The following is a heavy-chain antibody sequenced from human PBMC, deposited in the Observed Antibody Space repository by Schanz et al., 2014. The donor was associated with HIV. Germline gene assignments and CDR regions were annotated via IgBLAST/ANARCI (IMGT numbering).Heavy chain of an antibody. J-gene: IGHJ4*02. CDR1: GFTFSNYG. D-gene: IGHD4-17*01. V-gene: IGHV3-33*01. CDR3: ATAAVTDYSDN. CDR2: IWYDGSNK. Sequence: QVQLVESGGGVVQPGGSLRLSCAASGFTFSNYGMHWVRQAPGKGLEWVAVIWYDGSNKYYADSVKGRFTISRDNSKNTLYLQMNSLRGEDTAVYYCATAAVTDYSDNWGQGTLVTVSS.